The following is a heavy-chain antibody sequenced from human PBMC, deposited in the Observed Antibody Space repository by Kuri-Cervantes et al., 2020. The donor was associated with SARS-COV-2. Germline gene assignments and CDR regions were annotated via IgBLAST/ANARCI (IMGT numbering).Heavy chain of an antibody. CDR3: TTRITMVRGVITFDY. CDR1: GFTFSNAW. J-gene: IGHJ4*02. Sequence: LSLTCAASGFTFSNAWMSWVRQAPGKGLEWVGRIKSKTDGGTTDYAAPVKGRFTISRDDSKNTLYLQMNSLKTEDTAVYYCTTRITMVRGVITFDYWGQGTLVTVSS. D-gene: IGHD3-10*01. V-gene: IGHV3-15*01. CDR2: IKSKTDGGTT.